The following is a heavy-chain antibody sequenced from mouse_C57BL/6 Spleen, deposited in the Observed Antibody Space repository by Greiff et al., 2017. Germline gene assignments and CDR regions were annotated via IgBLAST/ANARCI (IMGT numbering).Heavy chain of an antibody. Sequence: QVQLKQPGAELVKPGASVKLSCKASGYTFTSYWMHWVKQRPGQGLEWIGMIHPNSGSTNYNEKFKSKATLTVDKSSSTAYMQLSSLTSEDSAVYYCARGGGNYYYAMDYWGQGTSVTVSS. V-gene: IGHV1-64*01. D-gene: IGHD2-1*01. J-gene: IGHJ4*01. CDR3: ARGGGNYYYAMDY. CDR2: IHPNSGST. CDR1: GYTFTSYW.